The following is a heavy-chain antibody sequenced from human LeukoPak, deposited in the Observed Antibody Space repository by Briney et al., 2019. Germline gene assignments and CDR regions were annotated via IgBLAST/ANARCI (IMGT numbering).Heavy chain of an antibody. J-gene: IGHJ4*02. CDR3: ARERGDDILTGYRTHFDY. D-gene: IGHD3-9*01. CDR2: IIPISGTA. Sequence: SVKVSCKASGGTFSSYAISWVRQAPGQGLEWMGGIIPISGTANYAQKFQGRVTITADESTSTAYMELSSLRSEDTAVYYCARERGDDILTGYRTHFDYWGQGTLVTVSS. V-gene: IGHV1-69*13. CDR1: GGTFSSYA.